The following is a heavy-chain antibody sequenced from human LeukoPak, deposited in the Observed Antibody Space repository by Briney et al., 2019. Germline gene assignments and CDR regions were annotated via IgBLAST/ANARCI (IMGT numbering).Heavy chain of an antibody. CDR3: AKGGNSYPIGY. Sequence: GRSLRLSCAASGFTFTTYAMTWVSPAPGKGLEWVSTISGSGGSSYYADSVKGRFTISRDNSKNTLYLQTNSLRAEDTAVYYCAKGGNSYPIGYWGKGTLVTVSS. J-gene: IGHJ4*02. CDR1: GFTFTTYA. CDR2: ISGSGGSS. V-gene: IGHV3-23*01. D-gene: IGHD5-18*01.